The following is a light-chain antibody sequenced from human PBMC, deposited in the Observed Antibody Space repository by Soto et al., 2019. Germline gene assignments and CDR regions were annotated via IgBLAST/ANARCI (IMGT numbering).Light chain of an antibody. Sequence: EMVLTQSPGTLSLSPGERATLSCRASQSVSSSYLAWYQQKPGQAPRLLIYGASSRATGIPDRFSGSGSGTDFTLTISRLEPEDFAVYYCQQYGSPPWTFGQGTKVEIK. CDR2: GAS. V-gene: IGKV3-20*01. J-gene: IGKJ1*01. CDR3: QQYGSPPWT. CDR1: QSVSSSY.